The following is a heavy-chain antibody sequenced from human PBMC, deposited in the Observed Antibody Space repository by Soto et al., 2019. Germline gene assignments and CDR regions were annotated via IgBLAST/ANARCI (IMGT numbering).Heavy chain of an antibody. V-gene: IGHV3-21*01. J-gene: IGHJ4*02. D-gene: IGHD4-17*01. Sequence: GGSPRLSCAASGFTFSSYSMNWVRQAPGKGLEWVSSISSSSSYIYYADSVKGRFTISRDNAKNSLYLQMNSLRAEDTAVYYCARENFDDYGDTYYFDYWGQGTLVTVSS. CDR1: GFTFSSYS. CDR3: ARENFDDYGDTYYFDY. CDR2: ISSSSSYI.